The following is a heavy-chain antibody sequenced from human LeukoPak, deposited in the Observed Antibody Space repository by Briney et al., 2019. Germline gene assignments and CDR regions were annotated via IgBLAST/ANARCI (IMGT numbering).Heavy chain of an antibody. D-gene: IGHD2/OR15-2a*01. Sequence: QSGGSLRLSCAASGFTFSSYSMNWVRQAPGKGLEWVSYISSSSSTIYYEDSVKGRFTVSRDNAKNSLYLQMNSLRAEDTAVYYCARLSSTTFSPSDLWGQGPLVTVSS. CDR3: ARLSSTTFSPSDL. CDR1: GFTFSSYS. V-gene: IGHV3-48*04. J-gene: IGHJ4*02. CDR2: ISSSSSTI.